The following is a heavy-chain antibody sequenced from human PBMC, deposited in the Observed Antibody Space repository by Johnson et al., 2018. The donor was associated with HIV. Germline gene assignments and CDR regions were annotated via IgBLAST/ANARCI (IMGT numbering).Heavy chain of an antibody. CDR3: AKPPSGGDAFDI. D-gene: IGHD1-14*01. CDR1: GFTFRSYW. J-gene: IGHJ3*02. CDR2: IKQDGSET. V-gene: IGHV3-7*02. Sequence: VQLVESGGGLVQPGGSLRLSCIASGFTFRSYWMSWVRQAPGKGLEWVANIKQDGSETYYVDSVEGRFTISRDNAKNSLYLQMNSLRAEDTAVYYCAKPPSGGDAFDIWGQVTMVTVSS.